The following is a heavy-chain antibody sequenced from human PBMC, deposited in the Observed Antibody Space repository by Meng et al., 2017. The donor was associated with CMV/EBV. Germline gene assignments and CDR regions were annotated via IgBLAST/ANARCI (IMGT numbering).Heavy chain of an antibody. D-gene: IGHD3-22*01. CDR3: ASLSTMIVVEN. J-gene: IGHJ4*02. Sequence: GSLRLSCAVYGGSFSGYCWSWIRQPPGKGLEWIGEINHSGSTNYNPSPKSRVTISVDTSKNQFSLKLSSVTAADTAVYYCASLSTMIVVENWGQGTLVTVSS. V-gene: IGHV4-34*01. CDR2: INHSGST. CDR1: GGSFSGYC.